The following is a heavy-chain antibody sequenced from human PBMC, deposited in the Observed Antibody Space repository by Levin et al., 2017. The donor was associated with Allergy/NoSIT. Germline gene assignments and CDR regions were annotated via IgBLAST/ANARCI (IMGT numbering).Heavy chain of an antibody. CDR1: GFSLSTSGVG. V-gene: IGHV2-5*02. D-gene: IGHD5-18*01. J-gene: IGHJ4*02. CDR3: AHSSDPPSTAMAYFDY. Sequence: PSETLSLTCTFSGFSLSTSGVGVGWIRQPPGKALEWLALIYWDDDKRYSPSLKSRLTITKDTSKNQVVLTMTNMDPVDTATYYCAHSSDPPSTAMAYFDYWGQGTLVTVSS. CDR2: IYWDDDK.